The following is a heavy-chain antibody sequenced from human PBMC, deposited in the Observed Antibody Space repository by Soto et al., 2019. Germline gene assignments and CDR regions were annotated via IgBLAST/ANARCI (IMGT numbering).Heavy chain of an antibody. D-gene: IGHD3-22*01. CDR3: LRVVEAATGHSDVDS. CDR1: GFSIDTSHSF. J-gene: IGHJ4*02. CDR2: VYYSGGA. Sequence: ETLSLTCDFSGFSIDTSHSFSGWIRQPPGKGLEFIGSVYYSGGAYYNPSLKSRVTVSVDTSKNQVSLRVTSVTAADTAVYYCLRVVEAATGHSDVDSWGQGIRVNVSS. V-gene: IGHV4-39*01.